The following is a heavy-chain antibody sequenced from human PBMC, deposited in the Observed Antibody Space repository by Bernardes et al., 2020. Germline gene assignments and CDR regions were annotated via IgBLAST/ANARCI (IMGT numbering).Heavy chain of an antibody. V-gene: IGHV3-23*01. CDR3: AKGYCSSTSCARFDY. Sequence: GGSLRLSCAAPGFTFSSYAMSWVRQAPGKGLEWVSAISGRGGSTYYADSVKGRFTISRDNSKNTLYLQMNSLRAEDTAVYYCAKGYCSSTSCARFDYWGQGTLVTVSS. J-gene: IGHJ4*02. CDR2: ISGRGGST. D-gene: IGHD2-2*01. CDR1: GFTFSSYA.